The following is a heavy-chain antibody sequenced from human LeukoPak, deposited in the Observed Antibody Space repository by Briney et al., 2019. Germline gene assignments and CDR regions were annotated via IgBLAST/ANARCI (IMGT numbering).Heavy chain of an antibody. J-gene: IGHJ4*02. CDR1: GGSFSGYY. D-gene: IGHD3-16*02. CDR2: INHSGST. CDR3: ARGRVVRKPYVWGSYRFDY. V-gene: IGHV4-34*01. Sequence: SETLSLTCAVYGGSFSGYYWSWIRQPPGKGVEWIGEINHSGSTNYNPSLKSRVTISVGTSKNQFSLKLSSVTAADTAVYYCARGRVVRKPYVWGSYRFDYWGQGTLVTVSS.